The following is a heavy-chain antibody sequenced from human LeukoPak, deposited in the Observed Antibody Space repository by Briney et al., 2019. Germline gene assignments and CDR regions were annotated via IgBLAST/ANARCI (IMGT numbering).Heavy chain of an antibody. Sequence: GGSLRLSCGPSGFTFSSYAVSGVRQSPGKGREWVSAISGGAGSTYYADSVKGRFTISRDNSKNTLYLHMNSLRAEDTAVYYCARGVYAFDIWGQGTIVTVSS. D-gene: IGHD6-6*01. J-gene: IGHJ3*02. V-gene: IGHV3-23*01. CDR1: GFTFSSYA. CDR2: ISGGAGST. CDR3: ARGVYAFDI.